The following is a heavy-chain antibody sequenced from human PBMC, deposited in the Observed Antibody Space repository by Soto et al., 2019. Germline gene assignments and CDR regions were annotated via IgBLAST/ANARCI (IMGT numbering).Heavy chain of an antibody. CDR1: GFTFSSYW. V-gene: IGHV3-7*01. CDR2: INPDGSAK. CDR3: AKLHTGNVAFHI. D-gene: IGHD2-15*01. Sequence: EVQLVESGGGLVQPGGSLRLSCAASGFTFSSYWMTWVRQVPGKGLEWVAYINPDGSAKSSVTSVKGRFTFSRDNAKNSLYLQMNSLTAEDTAVYYCAKLHTGNVAFHIWGQGTMVTVSS. J-gene: IGHJ3*02.